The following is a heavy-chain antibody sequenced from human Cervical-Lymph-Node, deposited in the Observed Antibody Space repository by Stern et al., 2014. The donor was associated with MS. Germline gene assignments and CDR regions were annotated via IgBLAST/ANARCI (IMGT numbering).Heavy chain of an antibody. J-gene: IGHJ4*02. D-gene: IGHD6-19*01. Sequence: QVTLKESGPTLVKPTQTLTLTCTFSGFSLSTSGVGVGWIRQPPGKALEWLALLYWDDDKRYSPSLKSRLTITKDTSKNQVVLTMTNMDPVDTATYYCAHRPGHSSGWDYFDYWGQGTLVTVSS. CDR2: LYWDDDK. CDR3: AHRPGHSSGWDYFDY. V-gene: IGHV2-5*02. CDR1: GFSLSTSGVG.